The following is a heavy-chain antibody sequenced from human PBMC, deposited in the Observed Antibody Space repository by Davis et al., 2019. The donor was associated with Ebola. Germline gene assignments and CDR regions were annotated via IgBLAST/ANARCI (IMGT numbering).Heavy chain of an antibody. J-gene: IGHJ6*02. CDR2: VNSDGSTT. V-gene: IGHV3-74*01. CDR3: ARGNHYAMDV. CDR1: GFTFSNYG. Sequence: HTGGSLRLSCSASGFTFSNYGMSWVRQAPGKGLVWVSRVNSDGSTTTYADSVKGRFTISRDNAKNTLYLQMNSLRAEDTAVYYCARGNHYAMDVWGQGTTVTVSS.